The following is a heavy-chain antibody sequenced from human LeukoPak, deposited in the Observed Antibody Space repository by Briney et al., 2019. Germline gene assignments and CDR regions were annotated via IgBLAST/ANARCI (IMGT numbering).Heavy chain of an antibody. J-gene: IGHJ1*01. CDR1: GGSLSSGSYY. CDR3: ARTYCGGDCSQGVYFQH. Sequence: PSETLSLTCTVSGGSLSSGSYYWSWIRQPAGKGLEWIGRIYTSGSTNYNPSLKSRVTISVDTSKSQFSLKLSSVTAADTAVYYCARTYCGGDCSQGVYFQHWGQGTLVTVSS. CDR2: IYTSGST. D-gene: IGHD2-21*01. V-gene: IGHV4-61*02.